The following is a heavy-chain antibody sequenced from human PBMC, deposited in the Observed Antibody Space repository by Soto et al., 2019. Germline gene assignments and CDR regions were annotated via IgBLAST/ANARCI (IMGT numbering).Heavy chain of an antibody. CDR2: IYYSGST. Sequence: SETLSLTYTVSGGSISSYYWSWIRQPPGKGLEWIGYIYYSGSTNYNPSLKSRVTISVDTSKNQFSLKLSPVTAADTAVYYCARDGDDSSGYGFDYWGQGTLVTVAS. CDR1: GGSISSYY. J-gene: IGHJ4*02. CDR3: ARDGDDSSGYGFDY. V-gene: IGHV4-59*01. D-gene: IGHD3-22*01.